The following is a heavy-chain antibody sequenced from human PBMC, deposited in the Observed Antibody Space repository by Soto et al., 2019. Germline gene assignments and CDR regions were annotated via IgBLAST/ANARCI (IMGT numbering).Heavy chain of an antibody. CDR1: GGSISSYY. Sequence: PSETLSLTCTVSGGSISSYYWSWIRQPPGKGLEWIGSIYYSGSTSYNPSLKSRVTMSVDTSRNQFSLKLTSVTAADTAVYYCARTQRPKRGHTYGPYDYWGQGTLVTVSS. D-gene: IGHD5-18*01. CDR2: IYYSGST. CDR3: ARTQRPKRGHTYGPYDY. J-gene: IGHJ4*02. V-gene: IGHV4-59*04.